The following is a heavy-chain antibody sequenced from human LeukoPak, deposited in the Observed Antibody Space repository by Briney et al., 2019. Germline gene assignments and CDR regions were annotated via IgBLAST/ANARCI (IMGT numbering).Heavy chain of an antibody. V-gene: IGHV4-31*03. D-gene: IGHD6-13*01. CDR2: IYYSGST. J-gene: IGHJ4*02. Sequence: PSETLSLTCTVSGGSISSCGYYWSWIRQHPGKGLEWIGYIYYSGSTYYNPSLKSRVTISVDTSKNQFSLKLSSVTAADTAVYYCARGIAAAPPSQFYDYWGQGTLVTVSS. CDR1: GGSISSCGYY. CDR3: ARGIAAAPPSQFYDY.